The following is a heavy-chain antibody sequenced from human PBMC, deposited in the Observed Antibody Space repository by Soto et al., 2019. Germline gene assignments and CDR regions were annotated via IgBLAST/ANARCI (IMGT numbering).Heavy chain of an antibody. CDR1: GGTFSSYA. V-gene: IGHV1-69*12. CDR3: SREPPQGWSDP. CDR2: IIPIFGTA. J-gene: IGHJ5*02. Sequence: QVQLVQSGAEVKKPGSSVKVSCKASGGTFSSYAISWVRQAPGQGLEWMGGIIPIFGTANYAQKFQGRVTXAVXECTSTASMELRSLRSEDTAVYYCSREPPQGWSDPWGQGTLVTVSS.